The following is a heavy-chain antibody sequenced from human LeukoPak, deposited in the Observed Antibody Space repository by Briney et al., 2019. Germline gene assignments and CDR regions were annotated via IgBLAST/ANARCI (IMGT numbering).Heavy chain of an antibody. CDR3: ARVLWFGELRGPFDY. D-gene: IGHD3-10*01. V-gene: IGHV1-2*02. CDR2: INPNSGGT. CDR1: GYTFTGYY. Sequence: ASVKVSCKASGYTFTGYYMHWVRQAPGQGLEWMGWINPNSGGTNYAQKFQGRVTMTGDTSISTAYMELSRLRSDDTAVYYCARVLWFGELRGPFDYWGQGTLVTVSS. J-gene: IGHJ4*02.